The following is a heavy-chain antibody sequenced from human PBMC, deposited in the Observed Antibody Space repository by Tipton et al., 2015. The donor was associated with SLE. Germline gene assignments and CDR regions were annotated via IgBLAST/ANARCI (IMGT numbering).Heavy chain of an antibody. CDR2: IYYSGST. CDR1: GGSISSSSYY. CDR3: ARDLTYYDSSGQDY. J-gene: IGHJ4*02. D-gene: IGHD3-22*01. V-gene: IGHV4-31*03. Sequence: TLSLTCTVSGGSISSSSYYWGWIRQHPGKGLEWIGYIYYSGSTYYNPSLKSRVTISVDTSKNQFSLKLSSVTAADTAVYYCARDLTYYDSSGQDYWGQGTLVTVSS.